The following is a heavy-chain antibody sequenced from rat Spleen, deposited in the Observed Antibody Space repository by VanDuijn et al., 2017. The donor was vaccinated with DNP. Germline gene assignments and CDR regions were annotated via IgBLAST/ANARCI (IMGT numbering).Heavy chain of an antibody. CDR1: GFTFSNYG. CDR2: IGSTGTNS. Sequence: EVRLVESGGGLVQPGRSLKLSCAASGFTFSNYGMAWVRQTPEKGLEWVATIGSTGTNSYYRNSVEGRFSISRDNAKNTLYLQMDSLRSEDTATYYCARLRLEWEVRAMDAWGQGTSVTVSS. J-gene: IGHJ4*01. D-gene: IGHD1-1*01. V-gene: IGHV5S13*01. CDR3: ARLRLEWEVRAMDA.